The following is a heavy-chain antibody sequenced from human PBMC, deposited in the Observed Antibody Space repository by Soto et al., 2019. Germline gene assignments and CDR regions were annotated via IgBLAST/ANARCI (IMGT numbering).Heavy chain of an antibody. CDR3: AKEKGHDEWYFDF. D-gene: IGHD3-3*01. V-gene: IGHV3-33*06. CDR2: IGSDGKTI. CDR1: GFTFSSYG. Sequence: QVQLVESGGGIVQPGGSLRLSCAASGFTFSSYGLHWVRQAPGKGLEWVAVIGSDGKTIIYVDSAKGRFSLSRDNSKNVLYLQMNSLRPDDAAEYFCAKEKGHDEWYFDFWGQGTLVNVSS. J-gene: IGHJ4*02.